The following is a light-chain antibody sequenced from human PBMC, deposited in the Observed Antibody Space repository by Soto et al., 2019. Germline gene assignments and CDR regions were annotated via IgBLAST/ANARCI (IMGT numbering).Light chain of an antibody. CDR1: QNIKTY. Sequence: DIQMTQSPSSLSASVGDSVTITCRASQNIKTYLNWYQQKPGKAPNLLIYAASSWHSGVPSRFSGSGSGTDFTLTISSLQPEDFATYYCQQRFSSPPWTFGQGTKVEIK. CDR3: QQRFSSPPWT. CDR2: AAS. V-gene: IGKV1-39*01. J-gene: IGKJ1*01.